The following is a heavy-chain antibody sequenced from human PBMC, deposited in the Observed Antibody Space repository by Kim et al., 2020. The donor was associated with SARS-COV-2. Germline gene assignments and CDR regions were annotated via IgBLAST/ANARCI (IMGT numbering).Heavy chain of an antibody. CDR2: ISGSGGST. CDR3: AKEAGRCSGGSCYVDY. D-gene: IGHD2-15*01. V-gene: IGHV3-23*01. CDR1: GFTFSSYA. J-gene: IGHJ4*02. Sequence: GGSLRLSCAASGFTFSSYAMSWVRQAPGKGLEWVSAISGSGGSTYYADSVKGRFTISRDNSKNTLYLQMNSLRAEDTAVYYCAKEAGRCSGGSCYVDYWGQGTLVTVSS.